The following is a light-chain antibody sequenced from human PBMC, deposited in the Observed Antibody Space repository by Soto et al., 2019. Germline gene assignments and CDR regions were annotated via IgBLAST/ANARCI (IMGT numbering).Light chain of an antibody. J-gene: IGLJ1*01. Sequence: QSVLTQPASVSGSPGQSITISCSGTSSDVGGYNYVFWYQHHPGKAPKLMIYDVSNRPSGVSNRFSGSKSGNTASLTISGLQAEDEADYYCSPYTSRSTYVFGTGTQVTVL. CDR3: SPYTSRSTYV. CDR1: SSDVGGYNY. CDR2: DVS. V-gene: IGLV2-14*03.